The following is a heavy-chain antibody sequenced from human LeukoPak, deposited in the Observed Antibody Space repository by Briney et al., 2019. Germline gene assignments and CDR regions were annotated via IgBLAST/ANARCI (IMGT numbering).Heavy chain of an antibody. D-gene: IGHD2-2*01. V-gene: IGHV1-24*01. CDR3: ATLDCSSTSCYFDY. CDR1: GYTLTELS. CDR2: FDPEDGET. J-gene: IGHJ4*02. Sequence: ASVKVSCKVSGYTLTELSMHWVRQAPGKGLEWMGGFDPEDGETIYAQKFQGGVTMTEDTSTDTAYMELSSLRSEDTAVYYCATLDCSSTSCYFDYWGQGTLVTVSS.